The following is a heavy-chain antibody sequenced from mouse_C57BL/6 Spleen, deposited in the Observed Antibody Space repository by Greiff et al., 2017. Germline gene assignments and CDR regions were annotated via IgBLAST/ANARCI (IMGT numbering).Heavy chain of an antibody. CDR2: ISYDGSN. CDR3: ARVGALITTGYWYFDV. V-gene: IGHV3-6*01. Sequence: DVQLQESGPGLVKPSQSLSLTCSVTGYSITSGYYWNWIRQFPGNKLEWMGYISYDGSNNYNPSLKNRISITRDTSKNQFFLKLNSVTTEDTATYYCARVGALITTGYWYFDVWGTGTTVTVSS. D-gene: IGHD2-4*01. CDR1: GYSITSGYY. J-gene: IGHJ1*03.